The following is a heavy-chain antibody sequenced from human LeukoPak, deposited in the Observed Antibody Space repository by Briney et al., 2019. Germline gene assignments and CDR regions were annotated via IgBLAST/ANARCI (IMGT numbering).Heavy chain of an antibody. Sequence: SETLSLTCTVSGGSISSYYWSWIRQPAGKGLEWIGRIYTSGSTNYNPSLKSRVTMSVDTSKNQFSLKLSSVTAADTAVYYCARAHDFWSGYYPYYFDYWGQGTLVTVSS. J-gene: IGHJ4*02. CDR1: GGSISSYY. V-gene: IGHV4-4*07. CDR2: IYTSGST. D-gene: IGHD3-3*01. CDR3: ARAHDFWSGYYPYYFDY.